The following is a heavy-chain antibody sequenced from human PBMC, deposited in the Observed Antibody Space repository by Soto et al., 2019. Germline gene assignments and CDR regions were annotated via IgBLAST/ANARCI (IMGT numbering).Heavy chain of an antibody. J-gene: IGHJ4*02. CDR2: ISYDGSNK. CDR3: ARDRSRYYYDSSGSNFDY. CDR1: GFTFSSYA. V-gene: IGHV3-30-3*01. Sequence: GGSLRLSCAASGFTFSSYAMRWVRQAPGKGLEWVAVISYDGSNKYYADSVKGRFTISRDNSKNTLYLQMNSLRAEDTAVYYCARDRSRYYYDSSGSNFDYWGQGTLVTVSS. D-gene: IGHD3-22*01.